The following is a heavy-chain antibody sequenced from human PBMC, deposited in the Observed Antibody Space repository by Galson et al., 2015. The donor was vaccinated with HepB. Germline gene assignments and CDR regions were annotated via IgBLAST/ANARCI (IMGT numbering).Heavy chain of an antibody. D-gene: IGHD6-6*01. V-gene: IGHV1-46*01. CDR1: GYTFTSYY. Sequence: SVKVSCKASGYTFTSYYMHWVRQAPGQGLEWMGIINPSGGSTSYAQKFQGRVTMTRDTSTSTVYMELSSLRSEDTAVYYCARAWVPSIAARPPRFDPWGQGTLVTVSS. CDR2: INPSGGST. J-gene: IGHJ5*02. CDR3: ARAWVPSIAARPPRFDP.